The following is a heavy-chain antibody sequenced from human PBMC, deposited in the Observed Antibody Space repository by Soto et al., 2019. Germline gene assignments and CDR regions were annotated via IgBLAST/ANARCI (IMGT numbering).Heavy chain of an antibody. Sequence: ASVKVSCKASGYTFTSSGISWVRQAPGQGLEWMGWISTDNGNTNYAQHLQGRVSMTTDTSTSTAYMDLNSLRTEDTAMYHCAKYLVSEDVYYSYCLPVSRKGTTVTVSS. CDR2: ISTDNGNT. D-gene: IGHD2-8*01. CDR3: AKYLVSEDVYYSYCLPV. J-gene: IGHJ6*04. CDR1: GYTFTSSG. V-gene: IGHV1-18*01.